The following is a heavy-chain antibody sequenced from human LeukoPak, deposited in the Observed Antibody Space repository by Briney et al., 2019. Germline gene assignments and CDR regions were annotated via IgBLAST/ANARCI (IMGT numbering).Heavy chain of an antibody. CDR3: AREEVGDRSSYFDY. CDR1: GGSISSSSYY. V-gene: IGHV4-39*07. Sequence: SETLSLTCTVSGGSISSSSYYWGWIRQPPGKGLEWIGSIYYSGSTYYNPSLKSRVTISVDTSKNQFSLKLSSVTAADTAVYYCAREEVGDRSSYFDYWGQGTLVTVSS. CDR2: IYYSGST. D-gene: IGHD3-10*01. J-gene: IGHJ4*02.